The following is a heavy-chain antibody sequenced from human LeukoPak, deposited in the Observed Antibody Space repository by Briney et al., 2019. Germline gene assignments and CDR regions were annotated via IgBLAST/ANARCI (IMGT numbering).Heavy chain of an antibody. Sequence: SETRSLTCTVSGGSISSYYWSWIRQPPGKGLEWIGYIYYSGSTNYNPSLKSRVTISVDTSKNQFSLKLSSVTAADTAVYYCARDRRGYSYGFDDYYYYGMDVWGQGTTVTVS. V-gene: IGHV4-59*01. CDR3: ARDRRGYSYGFDDYYYYGMDV. D-gene: IGHD5-18*01. CDR1: GGSISSYY. J-gene: IGHJ6*02. CDR2: IYYSGST.